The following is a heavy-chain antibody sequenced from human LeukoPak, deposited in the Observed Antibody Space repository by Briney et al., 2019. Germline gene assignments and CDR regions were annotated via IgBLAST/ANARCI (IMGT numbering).Heavy chain of an antibody. D-gene: IGHD2-2*01. J-gene: IGHJ5*02. CDR1: GGSISSYY. CDR2: IYTSGST. CDR3: AREGLYCSSTSCYRAEFDP. Sequence: SETLTLTCTVSGGSISSYYWSWIRQPAGKGLEWIGRIYTSGSTNYNPSLKSRVTMSVDTSKNQFSLKLSSVTAADTAVYYCAREGLYCSSTSCYRAEFDPWGQGTLVTVSS. V-gene: IGHV4-4*07.